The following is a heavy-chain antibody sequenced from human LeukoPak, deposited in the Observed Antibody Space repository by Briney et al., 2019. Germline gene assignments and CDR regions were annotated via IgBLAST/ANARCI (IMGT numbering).Heavy chain of an antibody. J-gene: IGHJ4*02. Sequence: ASVKVSCKASGYTFNSYGISWVRQAPGQGLEWMGWISVYSDNAYYAQRFQGRVTMTTDTSTSTAYMGLRSLRSDDTAVYYCARGGGYVPFDYWGQGTLVTVSS. V-gene: IGHV1-18*01. CDR1: GYTFNSYG. CDR2: ISVYSDNA. CDR3: ARGGGYVPFDY. D-gene: IGHD5-12*01.